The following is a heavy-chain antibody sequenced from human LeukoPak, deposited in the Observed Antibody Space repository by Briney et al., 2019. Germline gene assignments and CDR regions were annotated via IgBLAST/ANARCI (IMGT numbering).Heavy chain of an antibody. J-gene: IGHJ4*02. D-gene: IGHD5-12*01. CDR2: IYSGSST. CDR3: AMGAIVATIDY. V-gene: IGHV3-66*01. CDR1: GLTVSSNY. Sequence: GGSLRLSCAASGLTVSSNYMSWVRQAPGKGLEWVSLIYSGSSTYHADSVKGRFTISRDKSKNTLYLQMSSLRVEDTAAYYCAMGAIVATIDYWGQGTLVTVSS.